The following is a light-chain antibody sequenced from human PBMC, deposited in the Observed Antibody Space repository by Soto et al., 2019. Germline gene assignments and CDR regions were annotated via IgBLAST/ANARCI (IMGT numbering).Light chain of an antibody. V-gene: IGLV2-14*01. Sequence: QSALTQPASVSGSPGQSITISCTVTSSDVGAYNYVSWYQQHPGKAPKLMIYEVNSRPSGVSNRFSGSKSGITASLTISGLQAEDEGDYYCSSYASTSTAVFGTGTKVTVL. CDR3: SSYASTSTAV. CDR1: SSDVGAYNY. J-gene: IGLJ1*01. CDR2: EVN.